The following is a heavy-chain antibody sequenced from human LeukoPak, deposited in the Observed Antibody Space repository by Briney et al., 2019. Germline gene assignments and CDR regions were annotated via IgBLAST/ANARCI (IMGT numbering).Heavy chain of an antibody. D-gene: IGHD3-22*01. CDR1: GFTVSSNY. V-gene: IGHV3-53*01. J-gene: IGHJ4*02. CDR3: ARWGYYDSSGLIDC. CDR2: IYSGGST. Sequence: GGSLRLSCAASGFTVSSNYMSWVRQAPGKGLEWVSVIYSGGSTYYADSVKGRFTISRDNSKNTLYLQMNSLRAEDTAVYYCARWGYYDSSGLIDCWGQGTLVTVSS.